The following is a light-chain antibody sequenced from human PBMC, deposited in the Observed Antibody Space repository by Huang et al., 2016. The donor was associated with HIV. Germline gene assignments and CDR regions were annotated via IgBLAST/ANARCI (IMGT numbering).Light chain of an antibody. CDR1: QSVSSN. CDR2: AVS. CDR3: QQYDNRPPWT. Sequence: DILLTQSPATLSVAPGERATLSCRATQSVSSNLAWYQQQLGQAPRLLIYAVSARANGVSSRFSGSGAGTEFTLTISSLKSEDSAVYYCQQYDNRPPWTFGQGTKVEI. V-gene: IGKV3-15*01. J-gene: IGKJ1*01.